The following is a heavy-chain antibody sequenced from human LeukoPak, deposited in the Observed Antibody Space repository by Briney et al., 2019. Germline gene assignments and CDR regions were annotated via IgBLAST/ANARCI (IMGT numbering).Heavy chain of an antibody. Sequence: PGGSLRLSCAASGFTFSNYDMHWVRQATGKGLEWVSAISSIGDTYYPDSLKGRFTISRENARNSFYLQMNNLRAGDTAVYYCARGKELKQLLVRNYFYGLDVWGQGTKVTVSS. CDR1: GFTFSNYD. J-gene: IGHJ6*02. CDR3: ARGKELKQLLVRNYFYGLDV. V-gene: IGHV3-13*01. D-gene: IGHD6-13*01. CDR2: ISSIGDT.